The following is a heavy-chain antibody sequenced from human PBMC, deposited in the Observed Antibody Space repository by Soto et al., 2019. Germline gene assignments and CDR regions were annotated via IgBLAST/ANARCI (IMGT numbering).Heavy chain of an antibody. CDR3: ARDYGDCFDF. D-gene: IGHD4-17*01. CDR2: IYYTGST. Sequence: QVQLQESGPGLVKPSETLSLTCTVSGGSISSYYWSWIRQPPGKGLEWIGYIYYTGSTNYNPSLKSRVTISVDTSKNQFSLNLSSVTAADTAVYYCARDYGDCFDFWGQGTLVTVSS. V-gene: IGHV4-59*01. CDR1: GGSISSYY. J-gene: IGHJ4*02.